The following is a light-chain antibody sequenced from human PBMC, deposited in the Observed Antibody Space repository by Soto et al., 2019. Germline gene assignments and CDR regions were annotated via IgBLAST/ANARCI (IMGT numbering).Light chain of an antibody. Sequence: DIQMTQSPSSLSISVGDRVTITCRASQAIRYYVAWYQQRPGEVPKLLIYAASTLQSGVPSRFSGSGSGTDFTLTINSLQSEDIATYYCQKYDRAPFTFGLGTKVDFK. CDR2: AAS. V-gene: IGKV1-27*01. CDR1: QAIRYY. J-gene: IGKJ3*01. CDR3: QKYDRAPFT.